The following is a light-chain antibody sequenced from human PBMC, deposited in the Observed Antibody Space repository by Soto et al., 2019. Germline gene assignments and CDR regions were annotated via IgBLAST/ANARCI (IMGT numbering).Light chain of an antibody. CDR3: PLSNSVPLT. J-gene: IGKJ3*01. CDR1: QGISSW. CDR2: SAS. Sequence: DIQLTQSPSSVSASVGDRVTISCRASQGISSWLAWYQQKPGKAPSLLIYSASTLYSGVPSMFSGSGFGTDFTLSRSRLQPEALVTYYGPLSNSVPLTFGPGTKGDI. V-gene: IGKV1-12*01.